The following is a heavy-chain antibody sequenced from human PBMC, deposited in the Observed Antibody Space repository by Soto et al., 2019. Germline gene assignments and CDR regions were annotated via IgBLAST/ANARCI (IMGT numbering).Heavy chain of an antibody. D-gene: IGHD3-22*01. V-gene: IGHV4-59*01. CDR2: IYNNGST. CDR3: ARDPDSRGYSYFDY. CDR1: GGSISNFH. Sequence: PSETLSLTCDVSGGSISNFHWSWIRQPPGKALEWIGYIYNNGSTNYSPSLKSRVTISVDTSKNQFSLKLSSVTAADTAVYYCARDPDSRGYSYFDYWGQGTLVTVSS. J-gene: IGHJ4*02.